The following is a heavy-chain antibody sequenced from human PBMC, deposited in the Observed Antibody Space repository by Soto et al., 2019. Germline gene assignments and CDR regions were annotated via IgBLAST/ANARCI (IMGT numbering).Heavy chain of an antibody. CDR3: ARGEQYSGRIFDY. CDR1: GDSVSSNSAG. CDR2: TYYRSKWYY. Sequence: PSQSLSLTCAITGDSVSSNSAGWRWVRQSPSRGLEWLGRTYYRSKWYYEYAVSVRGRITINPDTSKNQYSLQLNSVTPEDTAVYFCARGEQYSGRIFDYWGQGXLVTVYS. D-gene: IGHD1-26*01. V-gene: IGHV6-1*01. J-gene: IGHJ4*01.